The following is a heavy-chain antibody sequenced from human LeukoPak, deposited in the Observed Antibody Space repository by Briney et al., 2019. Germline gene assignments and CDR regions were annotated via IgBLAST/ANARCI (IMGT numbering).Heavy chain of an antibody. CDR3: ARSSGTAAADPMDV. V-gene: IGHV1-2*02. CDR1: GYTFTGYY. Sequence: ASVKVSCKASGYTFTGYYMHWVRQAPGQGLEWMGWINPNSGGTNYAQKFQGRVTMTRDTSISTAYMELSRLRSDDTAVYYCARSSGTAAADPMDVWGKGTTVTVSS. J-gene: IGHJ6*04. D-gene: IGHD6-13*01. CDR2: INPNSGGT.